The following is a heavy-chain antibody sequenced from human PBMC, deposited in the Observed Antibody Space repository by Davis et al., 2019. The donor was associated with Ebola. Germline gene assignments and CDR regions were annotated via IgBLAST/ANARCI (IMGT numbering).Heavy chain of an antibody. CDR1: GYTFTSYA. J-gene: IGHJ6*02. CDR2: INAGNGNT. D-gene: IGHD2-21*02. Sequence: ASVKVSCKASGYTFTSYAMHWVRQAPGQRLEWMGWINAGNGNTKYSQKFRGRVTITRDTSASTAYMELSSLRSEDTAVYYCARDPTYCGGDCSRRGYYGMDVWGQGTTVTVSS. V-gene: IGHV1-3*01. CDR3: ARDPTYCGGDCSRRGYYGMDV.